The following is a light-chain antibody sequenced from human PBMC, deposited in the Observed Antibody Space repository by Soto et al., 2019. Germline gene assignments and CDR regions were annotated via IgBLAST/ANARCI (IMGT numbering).Light chain of an antibody. CDR2: GAS. Sequence: EIVMTQSPATLSVSAGERVTLSCRASQSVSSNLAWYQQKPGQAPRLLIYGASTRATGIPARFSGSGSRTDFTLTISSLQSEDFAVYYCQQYNNWPPLTFGGGTKVEIK. J-gene: IGKJ4*01. V-gene: IGKV3D-15*01. CDR1: QSVSSN. CDR3: QQYNNWPPLT.